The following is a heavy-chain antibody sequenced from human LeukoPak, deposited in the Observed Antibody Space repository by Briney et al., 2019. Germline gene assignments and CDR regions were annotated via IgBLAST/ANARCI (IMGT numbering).Heavy chain of an antibody. CDR3: ANRGVDYCGSGNWFDP. Sequence: GGSLRLSCAASGFTFNTYAMSWVRQAPGKGLEWVSTISGSGLITYYAESVKGRFTISRDNSKNTLYLQMNSLRAEDTAVYYCANRGVDYCGSGNWFDPWGQGTLVTVSS. V-gene: IGHV3-23*01. J-gene: IGHJ5*02. CDR2: ISGSGLIT. CDR1: GFTFNTYA. D-gene: IGHD3-10*01.